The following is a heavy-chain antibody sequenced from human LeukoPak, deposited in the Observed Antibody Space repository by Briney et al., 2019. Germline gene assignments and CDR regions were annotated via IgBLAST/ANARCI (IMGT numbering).Heavy chain of an antibody. D-gene: IGHD3-22*01. CDR1: VGSISSYY. CDR3: ARERYYYDISGYLFDP. CDR2: FYTSESN. V-gene: IGHV4-4*07. Sequence: SETLSLPCTVSVGSISSYYWSWMRHPAGKGLEWLGRFYTSESNNYNPSLKSRITMSVDTSKNQFSLKLSSVTAADTAVYYCARERYYYDISGYLFDPWGKGTLVTVSS. J-gene: IGHJ5*02.